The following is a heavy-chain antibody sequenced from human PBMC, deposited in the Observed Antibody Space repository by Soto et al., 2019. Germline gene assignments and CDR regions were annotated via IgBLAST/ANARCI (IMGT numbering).Heavy chain of an antibody. CDR3: ARADGYNTPPDY. V-gene: IGHV3-74*01. D-gene: IGHD5-12*01. Sequence: EVQLVESGGGLVQPGGSLRLSCAASGFTFSTYWMHWVRQVPGKGLVWVSRINSDGSSTNYADSVKGRFTISRDNAKNTLYLQVTSLRAEDTAVYSCARADGYNTPPDYWGQGTLVTVSS. CDR2: INSDGSST. J-gene: IGHJ4*02. CDR1: GFTFSTYW.